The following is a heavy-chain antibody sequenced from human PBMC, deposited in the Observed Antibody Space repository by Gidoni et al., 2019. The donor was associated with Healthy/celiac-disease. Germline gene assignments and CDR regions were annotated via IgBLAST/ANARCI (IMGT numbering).Heavy chain of an antibody. CDR1: GCTFGDYA. Sequence: EVQLVESGGGLVQPGRSLRLSCTAAGCTFGDYAMSWFRQAPGKGLGWVGFIRSKAYCGTTEYGASVKGRFTISRDDSKSIAYLQMNSLKTEDTAVYYCTRDRGTAMYYFDYWCQGTLVTVSS. V-gene: IGHV3-49*03. D-gene: IGHD5-18*01. CDR2: IRSKAYCGTT. CDR3: TRDRGTAMYYFDY. J-gene: IGHJ4*02.